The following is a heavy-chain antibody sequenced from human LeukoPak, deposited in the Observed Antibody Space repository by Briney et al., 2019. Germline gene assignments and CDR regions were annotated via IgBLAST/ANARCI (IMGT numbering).Heavy chain of an antibody. Sequence: SETLSLTCTVSAYPISSAYYWGWIRQPPGKGLEWIGSIYHSGSTYYNPSLKSRVTISVDTSKNQFSLRLTSVTAADTAVYYCARQLDHYDNIYYFDYWGQGTLVTVSS. J-gene: IGHJ4*02. D-gene: IGHD3-16*01. CDR1: AYPISSAYY. V-gene: IGHV4-38-2*02. CDR2: IYHSGST. CDR3: ARQLDHYDNIYYFDY.